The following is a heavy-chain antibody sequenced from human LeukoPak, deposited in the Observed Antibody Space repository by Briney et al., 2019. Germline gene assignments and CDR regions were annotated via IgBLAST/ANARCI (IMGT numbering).Heavy chain of an antibody. CDR2: IHTSGRT. CDR1: GGSISGGSDY. Sequence: MSSETLSLTCTVSGGSISGGSDYWSWIRQPAGKGLEWIGRIHTSGRTNYNPSLKSRVTISVDTSKNQFSLKLSSVTAADTAVYYCARDWPLVDDYYYGMDVWGQGTTVTVSS. D-gene: IGHD6-13*01. V-gene: IGHV4-61*02. J-gene: IGHJ6*02. CDR3: ARDWPLVDDYYYGMDV.